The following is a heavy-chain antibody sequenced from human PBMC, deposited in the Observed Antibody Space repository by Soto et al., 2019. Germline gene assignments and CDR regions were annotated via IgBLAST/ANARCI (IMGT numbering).Heavy chain of an antibody. J-gene: IGHJ6*02. V-gene: IGHV3-74*01. CDR1: GFTFSDYW. CDR2: IKFDGGMT. D-gene: IGHD2-2*01. Sequence: EVQLVESGGGLVQPGGSLRLSCVASGFTFSDYWMHWVRQAPGKGLVWVSRIKFDGGMTSHADSVKGRFTISRDNARNTVHLQMNSLRAEDTGVYFCARGVRNYYGVDVWGQGTTVTVSS. CDR3: ARGVRNYYGVDV.